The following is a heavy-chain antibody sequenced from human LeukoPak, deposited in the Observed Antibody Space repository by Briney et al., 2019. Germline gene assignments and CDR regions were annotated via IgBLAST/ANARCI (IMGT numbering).Heavy chain of an antibody. V-gene: IGHV4-38-2*02. CDR3: ARDWIDYSFDY. CDR2: IYHSGST. Sequence: SETLSLTCAVSGYSISSAYYWGWIRQPPGKGLEWSGNIYHSGSTHYNPSLQSRVTISLDTSKNQFSLNLTSVTAADTAVYYCARDWIDYSFDYWGQGTLVTVSS. CDR1: GYSISSAYY. D-gene: IGHD4-11*01. J-gene: IGHJ4*02.